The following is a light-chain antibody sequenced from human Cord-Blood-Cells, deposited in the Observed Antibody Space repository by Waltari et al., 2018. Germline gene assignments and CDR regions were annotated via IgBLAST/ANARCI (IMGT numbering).Light chain of an antibody. J-gene: IGLJ3*02. Sequence: QSVLTQPPSASGTPGQRVTLPCSRSSSNLGRHTVNWYQQLPGTAPKLLIYSNNQRPSGVPDRFSGSKSGTSASLAISGLQSEDEADYYCAAWDDSLNGWVFGGGTKLTVL. CDR2: SNN. V-gene: IGLV1-44*01. CDR3: AAWDDSLNGWV. CDR1: SSNLGRHT.